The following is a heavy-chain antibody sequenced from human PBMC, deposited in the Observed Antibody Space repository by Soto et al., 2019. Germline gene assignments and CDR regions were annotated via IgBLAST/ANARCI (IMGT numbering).Heavy chain of an antibody. CDR2: IYYSGGS. CDR3: ASTDTIAVYFVN. CDR1: GASISFGSYY. Sequence: QLQLQESGPGLVKPSETLSLTCTVSGASISFGSYYWGWIRQPPGKGMEWIGSIYYSGGSYYNPSLRSRLTISVDTSKHQFSLKVTSVTAAVTAVYYSASTDTIAVYFVNWSQGTQVDVTS. J-gene: IGHJ4*02. D-gene: IGHD2-21*01. V-gene: IGHV4-39*01.